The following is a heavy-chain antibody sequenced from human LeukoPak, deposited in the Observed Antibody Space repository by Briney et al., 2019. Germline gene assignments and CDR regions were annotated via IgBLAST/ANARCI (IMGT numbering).Heavy chain of an antibody. Sequence: SETLSLTCTISGGSISSYYWSWIRQPAGKGLEWIGRIYTSGSTNYNPSLKSRVTISVDTSKNQFSLKLSSVTAADTAVYYCARESSSWYYYYYMDVWGKGTTVTISS. CDR3: ARESSSWYYYYYMDV. D-gene: IGHD6-13*01. CDR1: GGSISSYY. J-gene: IGHJ6*03. CDR2: IYTSGST. V-gene: IGHV4-4*07.